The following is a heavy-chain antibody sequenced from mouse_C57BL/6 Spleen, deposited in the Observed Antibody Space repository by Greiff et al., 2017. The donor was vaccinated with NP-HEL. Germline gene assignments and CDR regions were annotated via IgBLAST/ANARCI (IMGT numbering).Heavy chain of an antibody. V-gene: IGHV14-1*01. J-gene: IGHJ4*01. CDR2: IDPEDGET. Sequence: VHVKQSGAELVRPGASVKLSCTASGFNIKDYYMHWVKQRPEQGLEWIGRIDPEDGETEYAPKFQGKATMTADTSSNTAYLQLSSLTSEDTAVYYCTSSTGYAMDYWGQGTSVTVSS. D-gene: IGHD2-1*01. CDR1: GFNIKDYY. CDR3: TSSTGYAMDY.